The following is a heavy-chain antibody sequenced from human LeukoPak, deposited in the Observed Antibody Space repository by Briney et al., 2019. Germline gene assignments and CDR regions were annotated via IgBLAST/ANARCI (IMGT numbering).Heavy chain of an antibody. Sequence: GGSLRLSCAASGFTSSSYWMSWVRQAPGKGLEWVANIKQDGSEKYYVDSVKGRFTISRDNAKNSLYLQMNILRAEDTAVYYCARDLDQDTYYDFWSGYLFDYWGQGTLVTVSS. CDR3: ARDLDQDTYYDFWSGYLFDY. V-gene: IGHV3-7*05. CDR2: IKQDGSEK. D-gene: IGHD3-3*01. CDR1: GFTSSSYW. J-gene: IGHJ4*02.